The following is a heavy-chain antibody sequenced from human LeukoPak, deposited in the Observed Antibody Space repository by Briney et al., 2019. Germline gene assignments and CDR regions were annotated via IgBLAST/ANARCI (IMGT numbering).Heavy chain of an antibody. CDR3: ARVIQTFYYDSSGYYSSASNDF. Sequence: GGSLRLSCAASGFTFSSYSMNWVRQAPGKGLEWVSSISSSSSYTYYADSVKGRFTISRDKEKNSLYLQMNRLRAEGTAVYYCARVIQTFYYDSSGYYSSASNDFWGQGTLVTVSS. J-gene: IGHJ4*02. CDR2: ISSSSSYT. D-gene: IGHD3-22*01. CDR1: GFTFSSYS. V-gene: IGHV3-21*01.